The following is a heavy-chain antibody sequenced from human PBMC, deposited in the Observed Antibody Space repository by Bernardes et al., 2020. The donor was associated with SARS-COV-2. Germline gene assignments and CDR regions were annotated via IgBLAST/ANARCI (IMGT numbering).Heavy chain of an antibody. CDR2: INPDGTTT. CDR3: ARGTGNYGDWDY. J-gene: IGHJ4*02. D-gene: IGHD4-17*01. Sequence: GGSLRLSCVGSGFTFSSHCMHWVRQAPGKGLVWVSRINPDGTTTNYADSVKGRFTISRDNAKNTLYLQMNGLRVEDTAVYFCARGTGNYGDWDYWGQGTLVTVYS. CDR1: GFTFSSHC. V-gene: IGHV3-74*01.